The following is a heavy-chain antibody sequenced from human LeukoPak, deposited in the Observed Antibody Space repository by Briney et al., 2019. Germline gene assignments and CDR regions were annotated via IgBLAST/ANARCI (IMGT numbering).Heavy chain of an antibody. Sequence: SETLSLTCAVYGGSFSGYYWSWIRQPPGKGLEWIGEINHSGSTNYNLSLKSRVTISVDTSKNQFSLKLSSVTAADTAVYYCARGGLRFLEWLLQTRYGMDVWGQGTTVTVSS. J-gene: IGHJ6*02. CDR3: ARGGLRFLEWLLQTRYGMDV. CDR2: INHSGST. V-gene: IGHV4-34*01. CDR1: GGSFSGYY. D-gene: IGHD3-3*01.